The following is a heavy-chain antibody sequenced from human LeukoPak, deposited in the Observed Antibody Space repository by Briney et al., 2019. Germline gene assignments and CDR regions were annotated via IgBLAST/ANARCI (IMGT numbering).Heavy chain of an antibody. CDR1: GYTFTSYG. V-gene: IGHV1-18*01. D-gene: IGHD3-3*01. J-gene: IGHJ4*02. Sequence: ASVKVSCKASGYTFTSYGISWVRQAPGQGLEWMGWISAYSGDTNYAQKLQGRVTMTTDTSTSTAYMELRSLRSDDTALYYCARYPRSGILAWELDYWGQGTLVTVSS. CDR2: ISAYSGDT. CDR3: ARYPRSGILAWELDY.